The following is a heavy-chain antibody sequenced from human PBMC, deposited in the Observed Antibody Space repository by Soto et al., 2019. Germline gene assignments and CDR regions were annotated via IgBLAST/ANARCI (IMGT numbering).Heavy chain of an antibody. Sequence: GGSLRLSCAASGFTFSSYAMSWVRQAPGKGLEWVSAISGSGGSTYYADSVKGRFTISRDNSKNTLYLQMNSLRAEDTAVYYCAKGGGLSIAAAGTNYYYYMDVWGKGTMVTVSS. V-gene: IGHV3-23*01. CDR1: GFTFSSYA. J-gene: IGHJ6*03. CDR3: AKGGGLSIAAAGTNYYYYMDV. CDR2: ISGSGGST. D-gene: IGHD6-13*01.